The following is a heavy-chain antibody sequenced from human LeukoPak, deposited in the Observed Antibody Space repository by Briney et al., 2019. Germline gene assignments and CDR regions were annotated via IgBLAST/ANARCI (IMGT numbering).Heavy chain of an antibody. J-gene: IGHJ6*03. Sequence: GGSLRLSCSASGFTFSSYGMHWVRQAPGKGLEWVAFRRYDGSSKYYADSVKGRFTISRDNSKNTLYLQMNSLRAEDTAVYYCAKDSGYSLNYYYYMDVWGKGTTVTVSS. CDR2: RRYDGSSK. CDR1: GFTFSSYG. CDR3: AKDSGYSLNYYYYMDV. D-gene: IGHD5-18*01. V-gene: IGHV3-30*02.